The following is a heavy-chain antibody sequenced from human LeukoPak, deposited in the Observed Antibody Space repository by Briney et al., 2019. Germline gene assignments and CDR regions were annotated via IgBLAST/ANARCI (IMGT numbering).Heavy chain of an antibody. Sequence: GGSLRLSCAASGFTFSSYWMSWVRQAPGKGLEWVANIKQDGSEKYYVDSVKGRFTISRDNAKNSLYLQMNSLRAEDTAVYYCAREGYYDYVWGSYLLNWGQGTLVIVSS. V-gene: IGHV3-7*01. CDR1: GFTFSSYW. J-gene: IGHJ4*02. CDR2: IKQDGSEK. D-gene: IGHD3-16*02. CDR3: AREGYYDYVWGSYLLN.